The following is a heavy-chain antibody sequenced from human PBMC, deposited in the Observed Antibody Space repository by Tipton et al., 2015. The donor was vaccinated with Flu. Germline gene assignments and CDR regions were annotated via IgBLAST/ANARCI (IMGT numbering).Heavy chain of an antibody. Sequence: SLRLSCAASGFTFDDYAMHWVRQAPGKGLEWVSLISGDGGSTYYADSVKGRFTISRDNSKNSLYLQMNSLRTEDTALYYCAKDASYYYDSRGYPKEKYFDYWGQGTLVTVSS. V-gene: IGHV3-43*02. D-gene: IGHD3-22*01. J-gene: IGHJ4*02. CDR2: ISGDGGST. CDR1: GFTFDDYA. CDR3: AKDASYYYDSRGYPKEKYFDY.